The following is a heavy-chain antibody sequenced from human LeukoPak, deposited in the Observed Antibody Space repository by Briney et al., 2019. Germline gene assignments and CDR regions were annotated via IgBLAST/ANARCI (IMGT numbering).Heavy chain of an antibody. CDR3: ARDRPALGAAGRPVDAFDI. D-gene: IGHD6-13*01. CDR2: ISPYNGNT. J-gene: IGHJ3*02. Sequence: ASVKVSCKASGYTFTSYGISCVRQAPGQGLEWMGWISPYNGNTNYAQKLQGRVTMTTDTSTSTAYMELTSLRSDDTAVYYCARDRPALGAAGRPVDAFDIWGQGTMVTVSS. CDR1: GYTFTSYG. V-gene: IGHV1-18*01.